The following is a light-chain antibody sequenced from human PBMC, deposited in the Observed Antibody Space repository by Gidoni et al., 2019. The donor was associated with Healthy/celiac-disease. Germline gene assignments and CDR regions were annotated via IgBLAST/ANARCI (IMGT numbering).Light chain of an antibody. CDR2: AAS. CDR3: QQSYSTPWT. V-gene: IGKV1-39*01. CDR1: HSISSY. J-gene: IGKJ1*01. Sequence: DIQMTQSPSSLSASVGDRVTITCLASHSISSYFNWYQQKPVKATKLLIYAASSFQSRVPSRFSGSGSGTDFTLTISSLQPEDFATFYCQQSYSTPWTFXQXTKVEIK.